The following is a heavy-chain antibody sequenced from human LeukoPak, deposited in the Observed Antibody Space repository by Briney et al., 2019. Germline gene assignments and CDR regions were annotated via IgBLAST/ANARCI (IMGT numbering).Heavy chain of an antibody. CDR3: ARERSWLPDY. J-gene: IGHJ4*02. CDR1: GFTLSSDS. V-gene: IGHV3-21*01. CDR2: ISSSSSYI. D-gene: IGHD5-12*01. Sequence: PGGSLRLSCAASGFTLSSDSMTWVRQAPGKGVEWVSSISSSSSYIYYADSAKSPFTISRENAKNSLYLQMNSLRAQATTVYYCARERSWLPDYCGQRTPVTVSS.